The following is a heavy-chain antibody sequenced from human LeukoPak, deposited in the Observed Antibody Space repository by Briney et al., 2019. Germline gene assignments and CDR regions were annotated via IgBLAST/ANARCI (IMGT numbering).Heavy chain of an antibody. Sequence: QPGGSLRLSCAVSGITFSSYAMNWVRQAPGKGLEWISVISRSGGSTYYADSVKGRFTISRDNSKKTLYLQINSLRAEDTAVYYCAKRWLLYSEPDYMDVWGKGTTVTVSS. D-gene: IGHD3-3*01. CDR1: GITFSSYA. J-gene: IGHJ6*03. CDR2: ISRSGGST. V-gene: IGHV3-23*01. CDR3: AKRWLLYSEPDYMDV.